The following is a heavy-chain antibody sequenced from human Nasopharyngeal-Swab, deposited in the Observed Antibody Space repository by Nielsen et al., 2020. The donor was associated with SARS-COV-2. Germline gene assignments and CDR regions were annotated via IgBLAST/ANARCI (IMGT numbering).Heavy chain of an antibody. V-gene: IGHV4-39*01. J-gene: IGHJ4*02. CDR1: GGSISSYY. Sequence: SETLSLTCTVSGGSISSYYWGWIRQPPGKGLEWIGSIYYSGSTYYNPSLKSRVTISVDTSKNQFSLKLSSVTAADTAVYYCARQGWFGELLRPFDYWGQGTLVTVSS. D-gene: IGHD3-10*01. CDR3: ARQGWFGELLRPFDY. CDR2: IYYSGST.